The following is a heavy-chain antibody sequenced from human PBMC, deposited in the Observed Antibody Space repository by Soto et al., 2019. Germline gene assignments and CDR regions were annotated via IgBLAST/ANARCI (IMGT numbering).Heavy chain of an antibody. Sequence: PGGSLRLSWAASGFTFSSYAMHWVRQAPGKGLEWVAVISYDGSNKYYADSVKGRFTISRDNSKNTLYLQMNSLRAEDTAVYYCAREDSSSSLDYWGQGTLVTVSS. CDR1: GFTFSSYA. D-gene: IGHD6-6*01. CDR3: AREDSSSSLDY. CDR2: ISYDGSNK. V-gene: IGHV3-30-3*01. J-gene: IGHJ4*02.